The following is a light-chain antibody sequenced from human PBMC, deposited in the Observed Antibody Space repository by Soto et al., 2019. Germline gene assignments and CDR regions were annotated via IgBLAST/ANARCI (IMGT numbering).Light chain of an antibody. CDR3: HQYDSLPLT. CDR2: DAS. V-gene: IGKV3-20*01. J-gene: IGKJ4*01. Sequence: EIVLTQSPGTLSLSPGARAPLSCRARQSVASNYLGWYQQKPGQAPRVLIFDASIRATGIPDRFSASGSGSDFTLTISRLEPDDFAVYYCHQYDSLPLTFGGGTKVDIK. CDR1: QSVASNY.